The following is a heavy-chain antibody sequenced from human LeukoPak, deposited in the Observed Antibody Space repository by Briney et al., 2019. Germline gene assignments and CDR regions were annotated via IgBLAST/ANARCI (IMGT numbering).Heavy chain of an antibody. CDR1: GGSFSGYD. Sequence: SETLSLTCGVAGGSFSGYDWRWVRQPPGQGLEGMGEINYGGDTNYNPSLKRRITISADTSTNQLSLTVRSVTAADTAAYYCVRALGWKVTPVGLFYMDVWGEGATVTVSS. CDR3: VRALGWKVTPVGLFYMDV. CDR2: INYGGDT. D-gene: IGHD4-11*01. V-gene: IGHV4-34*01. J-gene: IGHJ6*03.